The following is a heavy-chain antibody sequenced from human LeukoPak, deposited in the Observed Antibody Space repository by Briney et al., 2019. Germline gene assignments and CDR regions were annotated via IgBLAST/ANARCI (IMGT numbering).Heavy chain of an antibody. Sequence: PGGSLRLSCAASGFTFSSYSMDWVRQAPGKGLEWVAVIWYDGSNKYYGDSVKGRFTISRDNSKNTLYLQMNSLRAEDTAVYYCARDMGGDTPYFDYWGQGTLVTVSS. CDR3: ARDMGGDTPYFDY. J-gene: IGHJ4*02. CDR1: GFTFSSYS. V-gene: IGHV3-33*08. D-gene: IGHD3-16*01. CDR2: IWYDGSNK.